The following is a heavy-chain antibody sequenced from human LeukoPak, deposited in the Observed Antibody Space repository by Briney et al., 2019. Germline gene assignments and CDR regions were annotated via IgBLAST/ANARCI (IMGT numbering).Heavy chain of an antibody. CDR1: GFTFGNYS. CDR2: ISSSSSYI. CDR3: ARGCSGGSCYESKFDP. V-gene: IGHV3-21*01. Sequence: GGSLRLSCAGSGFTFGNYSMTWVRQAPGKGLEWISSISSSSSYIHYADSVKGRFTISRDNAKNSLYLQMKSLRAEDTAVYYCARGCSGGSCYESKFDPWGQGTLVTVSS. J-gene: IGHJ5*02. D-gene: IGHD2-15*01.